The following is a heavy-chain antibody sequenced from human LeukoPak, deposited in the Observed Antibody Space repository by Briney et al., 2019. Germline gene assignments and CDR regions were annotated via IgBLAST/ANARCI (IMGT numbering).Heavy chain of an antibody. J-gene: IGHJ6*02. CDR2: IIPILNVA. D-gene: IGHD3-10*01. V-gene: IGHV1-69*04. Sequence: SVKVSCKASGGSFNSYVITWVRQAPGQGLEWMGRIIPILNVANFAQKFQGRVTITADKSTNTAHMELSSLRTEDTAVYYCTKVQDYFGSADYYYTMDVWGQGTTVIVSS. CDR1: GGSFNSYV. CDR3: TKVQDYFGSADYYYTMDV.